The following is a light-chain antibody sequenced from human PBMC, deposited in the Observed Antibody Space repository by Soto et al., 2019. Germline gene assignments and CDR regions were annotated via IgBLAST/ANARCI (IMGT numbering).Light chain of an antibody. CDR1: QSVSSSS. V-gene: IGKV3-20*01. CDR3: QQYGSSPRT. J-gene: IGKJ1*01. CDR2: GAS. Sequence: EIVLTQFPDTLSLSPGERATLSCMASQSVSSSSLAWYQQKRGQAPRLLIHGASSRATGIPDRFSGSGSGTDFTLTISRLEPEDFAVYYCQQYGSSPRTFGQGTKVDIK.